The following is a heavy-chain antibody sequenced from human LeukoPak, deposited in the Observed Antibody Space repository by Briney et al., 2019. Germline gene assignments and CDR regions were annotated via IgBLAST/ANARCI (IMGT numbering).Heavy chain of an antibody. V-gene: IGHV3-21*01. CDR1: GFTFSSYA. Sequence: GGSLRLSCAASGFTFSSYAMTWVRQAPGKGLEWVSSISGGGDYTYYTDSVKGRFTISRDNAKNSLYLQMNSLRAEDTAVYYCARDSGFDYWGQGTLVTVSS. J-gene: IGHJ4*02. CDR3: ARDSGFDY. D-gene: IGHD3-10*01. CDR2: ISGGGDYT.